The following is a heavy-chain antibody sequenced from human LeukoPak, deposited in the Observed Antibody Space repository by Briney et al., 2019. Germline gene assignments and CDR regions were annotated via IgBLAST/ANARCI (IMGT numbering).Heavy chain of an antibody. CDR3: AREEEKRITIFGVVIAATDAFDI. V-gene: IGHV3-7*01. J-gene: IGHJ3*02. CDR1: GLIFSKYW. D-gene: IGHD3-3*01. Sequence: GGSLRLSCAASGLIFSKYWMTWVRQAPGKGLEWVASIKPDGSEKYYLDSVKGRFAISRDNARDSLYLQMNSLRAEDTAVYYCAREEEKRITIFGVVIAATDAFDIWGQGTMVTVSS. CDR2: IKPDGSEK.